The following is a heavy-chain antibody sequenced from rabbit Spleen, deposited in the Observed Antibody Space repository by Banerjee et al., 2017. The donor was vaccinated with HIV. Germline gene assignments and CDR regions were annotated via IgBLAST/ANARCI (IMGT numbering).Heavy chain of an antibody. J-gene: IGHJ4*01. CDR3: AKADGSGVSYDL. D-gene: IGHD1-1*01. V-gene: IGHV1S40*01. CDR1: GFSFSYSDY. Sequence: QSLEESGGDLVKPGASLTLTCTASGFSFSYSDYMCWVRQPPGKGPEWIACIGAGISYTIYYATWAKGRFTISKTSSTTVTLQMTSLTAADTATYFCAKADGSGVSYDLWGPGTLVTVS. CDR2: IGAGISYTI.